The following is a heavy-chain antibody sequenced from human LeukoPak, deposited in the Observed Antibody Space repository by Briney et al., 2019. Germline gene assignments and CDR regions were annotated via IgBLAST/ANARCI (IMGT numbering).Heavy chain of an antibody. CDR2: IYYSGST. CDR1: GGSISSSSYY. V-gene: IGHV4-39*07. CDR3: ARDRRYYDSSAYIRGFDY. J-gene: IGHJ4*02. D-gene: IGHD3-22*01. Sequence: KTSETLSLTCTVSGGSISSSSYYCGWIRQPPGTGLEWIGSIYYSGSTYYNPSLKSRVTISVTKSKNQFSLNLTSGTAADTAVYYFARDRRYYDSSAYIRGFDYWGQGTLVTVSS.